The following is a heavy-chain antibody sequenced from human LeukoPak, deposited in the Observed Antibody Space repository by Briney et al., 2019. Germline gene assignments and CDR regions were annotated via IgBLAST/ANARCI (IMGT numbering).Heavy chain of an antibody. V-gene: IGHV3-23*01. CDR2: ITGTGGST. CDR1: GFTFSNYA. Sequence: GGSLRLSCAASGFTFSNYAMGWVRQAPGKGLEWVSLITGTGGSTYHPDSVKGRSTISRDNSKSTLYLRMSSLRADDTAVYYCAKGHQLVQLYFDYWGQGTLVTVSS. CDR3: AKGHQLVQLYFDY. J-gene: IGHJ4*02. D-gene: IGHD1-1*01.